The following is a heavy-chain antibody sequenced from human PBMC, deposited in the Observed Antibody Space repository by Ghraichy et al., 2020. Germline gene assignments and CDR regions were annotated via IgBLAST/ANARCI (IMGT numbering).Heavy chain of an antibody. D-gene: IGHD1-26*01. CDR1: GFTFISYA. CDR2: INTNGVIT. J-gene: IGHJ3*01. V-gene: IGHV3-64D*06. Sequence: GGSLRLSCSASGFTFISYAMYWVRQAPGKGPEYVSTINTNGVITYYADSVRGRFTISRDNSNNTLYLQMTSLRVEDTAVFYCVKDRQALDNSGRHDVFELWGQGTMVTVSS. CDR3: VKDRQALDNSGRHDVFEL.